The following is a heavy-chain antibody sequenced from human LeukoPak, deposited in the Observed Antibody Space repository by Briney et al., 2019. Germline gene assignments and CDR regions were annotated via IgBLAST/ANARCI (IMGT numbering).Heavy chain of an antibody. CDR1: GYSFTSYW. Sequence: GESLKISCKGSGYSFTSYWIGWVRPMPGKGLEWMGIIYPGDSDTCYNQSFQGQVTISADKSISTAYRQWSSLKASDTAMYYCARSQQWLVHFDYWGQGTLVTVSS. CDR3: ARSQQWLVHFDY. J-gene: IGHJ4*02. CDR2: IYPGDSDT. D-gene: IGHD6-19*01. V-gene: IGHV5-51*01.